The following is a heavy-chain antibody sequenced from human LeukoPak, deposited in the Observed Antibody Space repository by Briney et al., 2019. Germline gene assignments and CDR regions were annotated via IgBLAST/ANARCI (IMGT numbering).Heavy chain of an antibody. Sequence: GGSLRLSCAASGFTFDDYAMDWGRQAPGKGLEWGSGIIWNSGSIGYADSVKGRFSISRDNAKNSLYLQMNSLRAEDTALYYCAKDLTVTTSYGMDVCGQGTTVTVSS. CDR2: IIWNSGSI. CDR3: AKDLTVTTSYGMDV. D-gene: IGHD4-17*01. V-gene: IGHV3-9*01. CDR1: GFTFDDYA. J-gene: IGHJ6*02.